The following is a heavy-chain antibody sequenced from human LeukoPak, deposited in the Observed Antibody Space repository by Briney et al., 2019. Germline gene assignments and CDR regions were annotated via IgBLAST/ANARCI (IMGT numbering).Heavy chain of an antibody. CDR3: ARDRHGMSVSDYFDY. CDR2: IYTSGST. D-gene: IGHD6-19*01. V-gene: IGHV4-4*07. CDR1: GGSISDYY. J-gene: IGHJ4*02. Sequence: PSETLSLTCTVSGGSISDYYWSWIQQPDGKGLEWIGRIYTSGSTNYNPSLKSRVTMSVDTSKNQFSLKLSSLTAADTAVYYCARDRHGMSVSDYFDYWGQGTLVTVSS.